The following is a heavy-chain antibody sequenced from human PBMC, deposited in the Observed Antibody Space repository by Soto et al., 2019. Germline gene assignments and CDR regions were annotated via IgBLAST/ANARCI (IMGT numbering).Heavy chain of an antibody. CDR2: ISSSSSTI. CDR3: ASWGWRDY. CDR1: GFTFSSYA. Sequence: GGSLRLSCAASGFTFSSYAMSWVRQAPGKGLEWVSYISSSSSTIYYADSVKGRFTISRDNAKNSLYLQMNSLRAEDTAVYYCASWGWRDYWGQGTLVTVSS. V-gene: IGHV3-48*04. D-gene: IGHD7-27*01. J-gene: IGHJ4*02.